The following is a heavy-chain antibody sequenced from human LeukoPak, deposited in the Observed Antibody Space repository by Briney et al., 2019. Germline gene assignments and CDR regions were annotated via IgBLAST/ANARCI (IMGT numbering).Heavy chain of an antibody. Sequence: PSETLSLTCTVSGGSISSYYWSWIRQPPGKGLEWIGYIYYSGSTNYNPSLKSRVTISVDTSKNQFSLKLSSVTAADTAVYYCARGYYYDSSGYSHDAFDIWGQGTMVTVSS. CDR2: IYYSGST. CDR3: ARGYYYDSSGYSHDAFDI. V-gene: IGHV4-59*01. D-gene: IGHD3-22*01. J-gene: IGHJ3*02. CDR1: GGSISSYY.